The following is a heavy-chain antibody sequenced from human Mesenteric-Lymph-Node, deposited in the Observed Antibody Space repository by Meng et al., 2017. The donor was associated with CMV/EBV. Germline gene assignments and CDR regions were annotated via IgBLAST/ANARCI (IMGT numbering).Heavy chain of an antibody. CDR1: GHTFTSYA. CDR2: INTKTGAP. J-gene: IGHJ4*02. Sequence: KVSCKASGHTFTSYAVTWVRQAPGQGLEWMGWINTKTGAPTYAQGFTGRFVFSLDTSVTTAYLQITSLKAEDTAVYYCARSSGYSEYWGQGTLVTVSS. D-gene: IGHD3-22*01. CDR3: ARSSGYSEY. V-gene: IGHV7-4-1*02.